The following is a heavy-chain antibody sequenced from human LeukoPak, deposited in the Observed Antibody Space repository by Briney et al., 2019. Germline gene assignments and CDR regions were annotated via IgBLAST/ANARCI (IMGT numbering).Heavy chain of an antibody. CDR1: AYTFTAYY. CDR3: ARALKDIVLVVYFDY. Sequence: ASVKVACKASAYTFTAYYMHWVRQAPGQGLEWMGWINPNSGGTNYAQKFQGRVTMTRDTSISTAYMELSRLRSDDTAVYYCARALKDIVLVVYFDYWGQGTLVTVSS. J-gene: IGHJ4*02. D-gene: IGHD2-8*02. CDR2: INPNSGGT. V-gene: IGHV1-2*02.